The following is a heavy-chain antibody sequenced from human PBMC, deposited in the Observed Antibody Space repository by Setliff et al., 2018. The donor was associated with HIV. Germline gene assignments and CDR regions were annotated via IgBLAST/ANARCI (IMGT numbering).Heavy chain of an antibody. CDR1: GESLSDYY. V-gene: IGHV4-34*01. CDR3: ARHGDYEYFQH. Sequence: ASETLSLTCDVYGESLSDYYWSWIRQPPGKGLEWIGEINHNKSSDYNPSLKSRVTMSVDTSKNQFSLKVKSVTAADTAVYYCARHGDYEYFQHWGRGTPVTVSS. D-gene: IGHD4-17*01. CDR2: INHNKSS. J-gene: IGHJ1*01.